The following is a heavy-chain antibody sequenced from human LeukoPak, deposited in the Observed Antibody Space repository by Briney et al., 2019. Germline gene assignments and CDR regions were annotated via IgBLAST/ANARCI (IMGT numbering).Heavy chain of an antibody. V-gene: IGHV4-39*01. D-gene: IGHD5-24*01. Sequence: SQTLSLTCTLSDDSISTNSYYCTWIRQPPGKGLEWVASLQYSGTPYYSPSLSSRISIFVDTSKRQFSLQVRSVTASGTAMYYCSRGDDSYKQGNFWGQGTVVTVS. CDR2: LQYSGTP. CDR1: DDSISTNSYY. CDR3: SRGDDSYKQGNF. J-gene: IGHJ4*02.